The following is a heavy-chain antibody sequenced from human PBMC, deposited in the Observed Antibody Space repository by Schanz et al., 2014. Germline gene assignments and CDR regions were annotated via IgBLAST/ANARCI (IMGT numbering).Heavy chain of an antibody. J-gene: IGHJ4*02. V-gene: IGHV3-48*04. CDR2: ITYNGGTI. D-gene: IGHD3-22*01. CDR3: ARPPHDSSGYYPFDY. Sequence: EVQLVESGGGWVQPGGSLRLSCAASGITFSSHSFNWVRQAPGKGLEWISYITYNGGTIYYADSVKGRFTISRDNAKNSLYLQMNSLRAEDTAVYYCARPPHDSSGYYPFDYWGQGTLVTVSP. CDR1: GITFSSHS.